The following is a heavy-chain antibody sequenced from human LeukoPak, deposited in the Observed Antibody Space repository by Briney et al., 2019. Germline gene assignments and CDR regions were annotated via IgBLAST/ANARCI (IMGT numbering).Heavy chain of an antibody. Sequence: SETVSLTCSVSGFSISSRDYHWAWIRQPPGEGLEWLGSIYRSGVTSYNPSLKSRLTISVNTFNDQFSLKLSSVTATDMAVYYCARQIGGFRWAFDSWGQGTLVTVSS. CDR2: IYRSGVT. D-gene: IGHD2/OR15-2a*01. CDR1: GFSISSRDYH. CDR3: ARQIGGFRWAFDS. J-gene: IGHJ4*02. V-gene: IGHV4-39*01.